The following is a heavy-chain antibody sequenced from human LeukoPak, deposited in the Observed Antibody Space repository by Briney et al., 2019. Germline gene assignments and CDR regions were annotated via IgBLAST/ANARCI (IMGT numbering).Heavy chain of an antibody. CDR2: INPNSGGT. CDR1: GYTFTGYY. V-gene: IGHV1-2*02. D-gene: IGHD6-19*01. CDR3: ARDPEQWLVRTDYFDY. J-gene: IGHJ4*02. Sequence: WASVKVSCKASGYTFTGYYMHWVRQAPGQGLEWMGWINPNSGGTNYAQKFQGRVTMTRDTSISTAYMELSRLRSDDTAVYYCARDPEQWLVRTDYFDYWGQGTLVTVSS.